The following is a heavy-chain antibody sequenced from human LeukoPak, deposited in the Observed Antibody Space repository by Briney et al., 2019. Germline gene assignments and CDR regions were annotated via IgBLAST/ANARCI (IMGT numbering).Heavy chain of an antibody. CDR1: GFTFSSYR. V-gene: IGHV3-7*01. D-gene: IGHD5-18*01. Sequence: GGSLRLSCAASGFTFSSYRMSWVRQAPGKGLGWVANIKQDGSEKYYVDSVKGRLTISRDNAKNSLYLQMNSLRAEDTAVYYCARDKLQLYFDYWGQGTLVTVSS. CDR3: ARDKLQLYFDY. CDR2: IKQDGSEK. J-gene: IGHJ4*02.